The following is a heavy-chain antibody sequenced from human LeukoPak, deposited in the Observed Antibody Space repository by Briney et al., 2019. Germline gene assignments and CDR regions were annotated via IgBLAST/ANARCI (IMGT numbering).Heavy chain of an antibody. J-gene: IGHJ5*02. D-gene: IGHD1-26*01. CDR3: ARDGSYYQDYEPGLRFDP. Sequence: ASVKVSCKASGYTFTSYAMNWVRQAPGQGLEWMGWINTNTGNPTYAQGFTGRFVFSLDTSVSTAYLQISSLKAEDTAVYYCARDGSYYQDYEPGLRFDPWRQGTLVTVSS. CDR1: GYTFTSYA. CDR2: INTNTGNP. V-gene: IGHV7-4-1*02.